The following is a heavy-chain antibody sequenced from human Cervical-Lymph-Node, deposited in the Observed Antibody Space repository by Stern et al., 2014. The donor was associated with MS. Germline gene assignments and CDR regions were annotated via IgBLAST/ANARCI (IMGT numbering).Heavy chain of an antibody. J-gene: IGHJ5*02. CDR3: ARERDSSGWYLNWFDP. CDR2: IYYSGIT. CDR1: GGSVSSGRYY. D-gene: IGHD6-19*01. V-gene: IGHV4-61*01. Sequence: QVQLQESGPGLVKPSETLSLTCTVSGGSVSSGRYYWSWIRQPPGKGLEWIGDIYYSGITNYNPALKSRVTISVDTSKNQFSLKLSSVTAADTAVYYCARERDSSGWYLNWFDPWGQGTLVTVSS.